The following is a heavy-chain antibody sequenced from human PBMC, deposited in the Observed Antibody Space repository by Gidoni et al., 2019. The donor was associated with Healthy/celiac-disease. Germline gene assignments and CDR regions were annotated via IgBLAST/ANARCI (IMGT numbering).Heavy chain of an antibody. CDR1: GGSFSGYY. V-gene: IGHV4-34*01. D-gene: IGHD6-13*01. CDR2: INHSGST. CDR3: ARGTAAAGTGDFDY. Sequence: QVQLQQWGAGLLKPSETLSLTCAVYGGSFSGYYWSWIRQPPGKGLEWIGEINHSGSTNYNPSLKSRVTISVDTSKNQFSLKLSSVTAADTAVYYCARGTAAAGTGDFDYWGQGTLVTVSS. J-gene: IGHJ4*02.